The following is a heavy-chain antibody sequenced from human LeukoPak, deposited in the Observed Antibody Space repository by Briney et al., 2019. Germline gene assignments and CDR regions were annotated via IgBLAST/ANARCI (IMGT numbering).Heavy chain of an antibody. J-gene: IGHJ4*02. CDR2: LYSGDNT. CDR3: ARDIGSSWSSDY. Sequence: GGSLRLSCAASGFTVTSNYMSNYMSWVRQAPGKGLEWVSLLYSGDNTYYADSVKGRFTISRDNAKNSLYLQMNSLRAEDTAVYYCARDIGSSWSSDYWGQGTLVTVSS. CDR1: GFTVTSNYMSNY. V-gene: IGHV3-66*01. D-gene: IGHD6-13*01.